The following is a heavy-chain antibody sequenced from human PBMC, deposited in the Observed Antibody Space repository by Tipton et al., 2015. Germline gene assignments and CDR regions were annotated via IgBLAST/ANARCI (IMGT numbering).Heavy chain of an antibody. J-gene: IGHJ4*02. CDR3: ARRGYSYAFDY. Sequence: QSGAEVKKPGESLKISCESFGYTYTHYWIAWVRQMPGKGLEWMGIMYPGDSDATYSPSFQGQITISVDKSISTAYLQWSSLKASDTAMYYCARRGYSYAFDYWGQGTLVTVSS. D-gene: IGHD3-16*01. CDR1: GYTYTHYW. CDR2: MYPGDSDA. V-gene: IGHV5-51*01.